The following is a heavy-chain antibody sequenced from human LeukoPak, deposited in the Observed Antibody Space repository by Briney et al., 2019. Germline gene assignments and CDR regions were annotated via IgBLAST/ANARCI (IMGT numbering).Heavy chain of an antibody. D-gene: IGHD3-10*01. CDR2: ISGSGGST. CDR3: AKSETGGSGSYYNR. J-gene: IGHJ5*02. V-gene: IGHV3-23*01. Sequence: PGGSLRLSCAASGFTFSSYAMSWVRQAPGKGLEWVSAISGSGGSTYYADSVKGRFTISRDNSKNTLYLQMNSLRAEDTAVYYCAKSETGGSGSYYNRWGQGTLVTASS. CDR1: GFTFSSYA.